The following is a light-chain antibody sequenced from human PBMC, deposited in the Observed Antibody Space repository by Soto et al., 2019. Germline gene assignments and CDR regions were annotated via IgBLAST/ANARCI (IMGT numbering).Light chain of an antibody. CDR3: GTWDSSLSSGV. CDR1: SSNIENNY. CDR2: DNN. Sequence: QSVLTQPPSVSAAPRQKVTISCSGSSSNIENNYVSWYQQLPGTAPKLLIYDNNKRPSGIPDRFSGSKSGTSATLGITGLQTGDEADYYCGTWDSSLSSGVFGGGTKVTVL. V-gene: IGLV1-51*01. J-gene: IGLJ3*02.